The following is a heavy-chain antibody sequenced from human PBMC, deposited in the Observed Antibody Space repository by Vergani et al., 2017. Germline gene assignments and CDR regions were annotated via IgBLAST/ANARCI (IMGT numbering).Heavy chain of an antibody. Sequence: EVQLVESGGGLVQPGGSLRLSCVASGFTSRSYSMNWVRQAPGKVLERVSYISSISSIIYYADSVKGRFTISTDNAKKSLYLQMNSLRAEGTAVYYCARGGVHFFYWGGEGLVAVAS. CDR3: ARGGVHFFY. CDR2: ISSISSII. V-gene: IGHV3-48*01. J-gene: IGHJ4*02. CDR1: GFTSRSYS. D-gene: IGHD6-6*01.